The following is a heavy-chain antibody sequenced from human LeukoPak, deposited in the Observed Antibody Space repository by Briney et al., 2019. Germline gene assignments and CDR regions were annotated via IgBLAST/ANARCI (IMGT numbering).Heavy chain of an antibody. D-gene: IGHD1-26*01. J-gene: IGHJ6*02. CDR3: ARDQRWELPAGYYYGMDV. V-gene: IGHV3-11*01. CDR2: ISSSGRII. Sequence: GGSLRLSCAASGFTFSDYYMSWIRQAPGKGLEWVSYISSSGRIIYYADSVKGRFTISRDNAKNSLYLQMNSLRAEDTAVYYCARDQRWELPAGYYYGMDVWGQGTTVTVSS. CDR1: GFTFSDYY.